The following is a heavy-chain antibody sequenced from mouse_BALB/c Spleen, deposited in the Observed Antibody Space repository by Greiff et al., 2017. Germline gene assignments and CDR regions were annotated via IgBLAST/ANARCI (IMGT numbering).Heavy chain of an antibody. CDR3: ARQGAYGYDGFAY. Sequence: EVKLVESGGDLVKPGGSLKLSCAASGFTFSSYGMSWVRQTPDKRLEWVATISSGGSYTYYPDSVKGRFTISRDNAKNTLYLQMSSLKSEDTAMYYCARQGAYGYDGFAYWGQGTLVTVSA. D-gene: IGHD2-2*01. J-gene: IGHJ3*01. V-gene: IGHV5-6*01. CDR2: ISSGGSYT. CDR1: GFTFSSYG.